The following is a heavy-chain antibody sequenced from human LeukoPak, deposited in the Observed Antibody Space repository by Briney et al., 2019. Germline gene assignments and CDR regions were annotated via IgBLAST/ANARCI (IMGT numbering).Heavy chain of an antibody. V-gene: IGHV4-34*01. D-gene: IGHD3-10*01. J-gene: IGHJ4*02. CDR1: GGSFSGYY. Sequence: SETLSLTCAVYGGSFSGYYWSWIRQPPGKGLEWIGEINHSGSTNYNPSLKSRVTISVDTSKNQFSLKLSSVTAADTAVYYCARPLGSGSYSWFDYWGQGTLVTVSS. CDR2: INHSGST. CDR3: ARPLGSGSYSWFDY.